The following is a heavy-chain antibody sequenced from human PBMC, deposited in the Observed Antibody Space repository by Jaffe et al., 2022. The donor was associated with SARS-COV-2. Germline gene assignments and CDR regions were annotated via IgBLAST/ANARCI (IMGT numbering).Heavy chain of an antibody. Sequence: QVQLVESGGGVVQPGRSLRLSCAASGFTFSSYGMHWVRQAPGKGLEWVAVIWYDGSNKYYADSVKGRFTISRDNSKNTLYLQMNSLRAEDTAVYYCARDMKLVKKGRGDAFDIWGQGTMVTVSS. CDR2: IWYDGSNK. V-gene: IGHV3-33*01. J-gene: IGHJ3*02. CDR1: GFTFSSYG. D-gene: IGHD6-13*01. CDR3: ARDMKLVKKGRGDAFDI.